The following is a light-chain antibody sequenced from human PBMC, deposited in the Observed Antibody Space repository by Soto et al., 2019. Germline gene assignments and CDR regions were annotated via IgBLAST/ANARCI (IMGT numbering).Light chain of an antibody. CDR3: QVWDGSSDHYV. Sequence: SYELPQPPSVSVAPGQTARITCGGDNIGSDSVHWYQQKPGQAPLLVVYDDSDRPSGIPERFSGFSYGNTATLTISRVEAGDEADYYCQVWDGSSDHYVFGTGTKVTVL. CDR1: NIGSDS. J-gene: IGLJ1*01. V-gene: IGLV3-21*02. CDR2: DDS.